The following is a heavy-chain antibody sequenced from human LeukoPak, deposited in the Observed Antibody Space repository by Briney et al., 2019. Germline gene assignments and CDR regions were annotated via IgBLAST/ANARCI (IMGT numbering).Heavy chain of an antibody. V-gene: IGHV1-18*01. D-gene: IGHD3-22*01. J-gene: IGHJ4*02. CDR1: GYPFTSYG. Sequence: APVKVSCKASGYPFTSYGISWVRQAPGQGLGWMGWMSAYNGNTNYAQKLQGRVTMTTDTSTSTAYMELRSLRSDDTAVYYCARTLGAYDSSGYYVDYWGQGTLVTVSS. CDR3: ARTLGAYDSSGYYVDY. CDR2: MSAYNGNT.